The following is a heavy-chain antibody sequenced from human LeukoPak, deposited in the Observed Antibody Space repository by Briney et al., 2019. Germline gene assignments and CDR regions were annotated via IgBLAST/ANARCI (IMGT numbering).Heavy chain of an antibody. D-gene: IGHD2-2*01. V-gene: IGHV4-39*01. CDR3: AGHRSTPDIVRVPAATRWFDP. CDR1: GGSISSSSYY. J-gene: IGHJ5*02. CDR2: IYYSGST. Sequence: SETLSLTCTVSGGSISSSSYYWGWIRQPPGKGLEWIGSIYYSGSTYYNPSLKSRVTISVDTSKNQFSLKLSSVTAADAAMYYCAGHRSTPDIVRVPAATRWFDPWGQGTLVTVSS.